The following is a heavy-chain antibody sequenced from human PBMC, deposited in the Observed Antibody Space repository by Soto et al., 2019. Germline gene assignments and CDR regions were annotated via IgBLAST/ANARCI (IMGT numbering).Heavy chain of an antibody. CDR1: GGSFSGYY. CDR2: INHSGST. J-gene: IGHJ4*02. Sequence: SETLSLTCAVYGGSFSGYYWSWIRQPPGKGLEWIGEINHSGSTNYNPSLKSRVTISVDTSKNQFSLKLSSVTAADTAVYYCASDLYSSSSGGGGAFDYWGQGTLVTVSS. D-gene: IGHD6-6*01. CDR3: ASDLYSSSSGGGGAFDY. V-gene: IGHV4-34*01.